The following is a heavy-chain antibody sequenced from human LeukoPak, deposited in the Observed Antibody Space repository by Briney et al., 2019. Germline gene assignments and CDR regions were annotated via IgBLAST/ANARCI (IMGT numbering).Heavy chain of an antibody. Sequence: PSETLSLTCTVSGGSISTYYWSWIRQPPGKGLEWIGYISYSGGTNYNPSLKSRVTISVDTSKNQFSLKLSSVTAADTAVYYCARGGWYPESFQHWGQGALVTVSS. CDR3: ARGGWYPESFQH. D-gene: IGHD6-19*01. CDR2: ISYSGGT. V-gene: IGHV4-59*01. J-gene: IGHJ1*01. CDR1: GGSISTYY.